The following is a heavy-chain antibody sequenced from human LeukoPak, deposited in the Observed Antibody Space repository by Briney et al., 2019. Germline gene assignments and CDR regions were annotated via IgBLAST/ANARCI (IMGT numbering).Heavy chain of an antibody. V-gene: IGHV4-34*01. Sequence: SETLSLTCAVYGGSFSGYYWSWIRQPPGKGLEWIGEINHSGSTNYNPSLKSRVTISVDTSKNQFSLKLSSVTAADTAVYYCARTAYGDYGVSIFDYWGQGTLVTVSS. J-gene: IGHJ4*02. CDR1: GGSFSGYY. CDR3: ARTAYGDYGVSIFDY. CDR2: INHSGST. D-gene: IGHD4-17*01.